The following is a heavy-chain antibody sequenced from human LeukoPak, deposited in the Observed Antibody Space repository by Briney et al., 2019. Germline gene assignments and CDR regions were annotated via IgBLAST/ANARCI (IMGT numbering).Heavy chain of an antibody. CDR3: ARVLSGSGSLYYYYYYMDV. V-gene: IGHV3-66*01. D-gene: IGHD3-10*01. J-gene: IGHJ6*03. CDR2: IYSGGRT. Sequence: PSETLSLTCTVSGGSISSYYWSWVRQAPGKGLEWVSVIYSGGRTHYAASVKGRFTISRDNSKNTLYLQMNSLRAEDTAVYYCARVLSGSGSLYYYYYYMDVWGKGTTVTISS. CDR1: GGSISSYY.